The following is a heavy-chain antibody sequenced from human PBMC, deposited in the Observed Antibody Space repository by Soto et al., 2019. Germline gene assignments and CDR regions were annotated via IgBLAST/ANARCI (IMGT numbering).Heavy chain of an antibody. D-gene: IGHD6-19*01. V-gene: IGHV3-30*18. CDR2: ISYDGSKK. CDR1: GFTFSSFG. Sequence: QVQLVESGGGVVQPGSSLRLSCAASGFTFSSFGMHWVRQVPGKGLAWVALISYDGSKKYYADSVKSRFTISRDKSSNTLNLLKNSLIAEDTAVYYCAKDRGRSSADLGYCGQGTLVTVSS. J-gene: IGHJ4*02. CDR3: AKDRGRSSADLGY.